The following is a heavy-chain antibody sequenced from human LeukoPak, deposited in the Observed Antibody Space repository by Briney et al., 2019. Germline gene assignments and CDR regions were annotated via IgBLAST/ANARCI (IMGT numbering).Heavy chain of an antibody. V-gene: IGHV3-23*01. D-gene: IGHD3-22*01. Sequence: PGGSLRLSCAASGFTFSSYAMSWVRQAPGKGLEWVSAISGSGGSTYYADSVKGRFTISRDNSKNTLYLQMNSLRAEDTAVYYRAKRWDYYDSSGYPYYLDYWGQGTLVTVSS. CDR2: ISGSGGST. CDR1: GFTFSSYA. CDR3: AKRWDYYDSSGYPYYLDY. J-gene: IGHJ4*02.